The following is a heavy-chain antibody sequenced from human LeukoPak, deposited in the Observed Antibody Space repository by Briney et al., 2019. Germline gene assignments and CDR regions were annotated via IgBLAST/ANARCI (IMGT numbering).Heavy chain of an antibody. J-gene: IGHJ4*02. CDR1: GFTFSSYA. CDR3: ARQLGCCSDGNCYFDS. Sequence: GGSLRLSCAASGFTFSSYAMSWVRQAPGKGLEWVSAISGSGGSTYYADSVKGRFTISRDNSKNTLYLQMNSLRAEDTAVYFCARQLGCCSDGNCYFDSWGQGTLVTVS. CDR2: ISGSGGST. V-gene: IGHV3-23*01. D-gene: IGHD2-15*01.